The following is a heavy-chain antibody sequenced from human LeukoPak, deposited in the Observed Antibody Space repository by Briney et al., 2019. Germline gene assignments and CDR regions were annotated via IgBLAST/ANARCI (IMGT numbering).Heavy chain of an antibody. CDR2: ISAYNGNT. D-gene: IGHD3-9*01. V-gene: IGHV1-18*01. CDR3: AREGLNYDISTGYWGSNWFDP. CDR1: GYTFTSYG. J-gene: IGHJ5*02. Sequence: ASVKVSCKASGYTFTSYGISWVRQAPGQGLEWMGWISAYNGNTNYAQKLQGRVTMTTDTSTSTAYMELRSLRSDDTAVYYCAREGLNYDISTGYWGSNWFDPWGQGTLVTVSS.